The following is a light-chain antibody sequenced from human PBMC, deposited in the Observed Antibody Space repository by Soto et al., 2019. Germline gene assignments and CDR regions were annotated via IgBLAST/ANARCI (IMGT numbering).Light chain of an antibody. V-gene: IGLV1-40*01. CDR2: GNS. CDR1: SSNIGAGYD. Sequence: QSVLTQPPSVSGAPGQRVTISCTGSSSNIGAGYDVHWYQQLPGTAPKLLISGNSNRPSGVPGRFSDSKSGTSASLAITGLQAEDEADYYCQSYDSSLSGSVFGTGTKLTVL. CDR3: QSYDSSLSGSV. J-gene: IGLJ1*01.